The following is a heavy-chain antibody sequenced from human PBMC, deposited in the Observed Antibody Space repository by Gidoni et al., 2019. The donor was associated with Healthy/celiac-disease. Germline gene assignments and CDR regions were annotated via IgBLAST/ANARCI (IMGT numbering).Heavy chain of an antibody. CDR1: GFTFRSYA. CDR3: AKARRNFDWLTCYFDY. V-gene: IGHV3-23*01. D-gene: IGHD3-9*01. J-gene: IGHJ4*02. CDR2: LSGSGGST. Sequence: DVQLLESGGGLVQPGGFLRLSCAASGFTFRSYAMSWVRQAPGKGLVWVSALSGSGGSTYYADSVKGRFPISRDNSKNTLYLQMNSLRAEDTAVYYCAKARRNFDWLTCYFDYWGQGTLVTVSS.